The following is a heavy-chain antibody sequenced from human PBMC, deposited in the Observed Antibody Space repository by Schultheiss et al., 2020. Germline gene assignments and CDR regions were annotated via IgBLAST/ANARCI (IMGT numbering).Heavy chain of an antibody. Sequence: ASVTVSCKASGYTFTGYGINWVRQAPGQGLEWMGWISAYNGNTNYAQKLQGRVTMTTDTSTSTAYMELRSLRSDDTAVYYCARERDMSYYDSSGYWRDAFDIWGQGTMVTVSS. J-gene: IGHJ3*02. CDR3: ARERDMSYYDSSGYWRDAFDI. CDR1: GYTFTGYG. CDR2: ISAYNGNT. D-gene: IGHD3-22*01. V-gene: IGHV1-18*01.